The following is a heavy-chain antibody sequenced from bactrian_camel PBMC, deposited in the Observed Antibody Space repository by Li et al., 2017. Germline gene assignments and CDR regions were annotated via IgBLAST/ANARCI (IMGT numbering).Heavy chain of an antibody. CDR2: LKWDGTDT. CDR1: GFTFTNYW. J-gene: IGHJ4*01. V-gene: IGHV3S6*01. Sequence: VQLVESGGGLVQPGGPLRLSCAASGFTFTNYWMHWVRQGPGKGLEWVSTLKWDGTDTYYADFVKGRFTISRANTMNTAYLQMDSLKSEGTAQFHCVALAWGFNYWGRGTQVTVS. CDR3: VALAWGFNY. D-gene: IGHD1*01.